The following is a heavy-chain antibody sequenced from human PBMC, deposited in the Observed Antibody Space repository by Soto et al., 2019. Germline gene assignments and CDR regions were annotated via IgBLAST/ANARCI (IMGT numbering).Heavy chain of an antibody. Sequence: GASVKVSCKASGYTFTSYAMHWVRQAPGQRLEWMGWINAGNGNTKYSQKFQGRVTITRDTSASTAYMELSSLRSEDTAVYYCARDKDVVAVAAKKRAAFGYWGQGTLVTVSS. D-gene: IGHD2-15*01. V-gene: IGHV1-3*01. J-gene: IGHJ4*02. CDR1: GYTFTSYA. CDR3: ARDKDVVAVAAKKRAAFGY. CDR2: INAGNGNT.